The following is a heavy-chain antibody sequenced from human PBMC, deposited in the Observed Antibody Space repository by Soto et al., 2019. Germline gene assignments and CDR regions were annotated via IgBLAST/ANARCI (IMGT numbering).Heavy chain of an antibody. CDR1: GYTFTSYV. D-gene: IGHD3-10*01. CDR2: MNPNSGNT. CDR3: ARDPYRGTDNWFDP. J-gene: IGHJ5*02. V-gene: IGHV1-8*01. Sequence: ASVKVSCXASGYTFTSYVINWVRQATGQGLEWMGWMNPNSGNTGYAQKFQGRVTMTRNTSISTAYMELSSLRSEDTAVYYCARDPYRGTDNWFDPWGQGTLVTVSS.